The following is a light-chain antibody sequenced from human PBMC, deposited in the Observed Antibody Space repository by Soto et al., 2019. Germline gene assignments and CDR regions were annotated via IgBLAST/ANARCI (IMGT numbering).Light chain of an antibody. V-gene: IGLV1-44*01. CDR2: TNN. J-gene: IGLJ1*01. CDR3: AAWVDSVGAYV. CDR1: NSNIGTNT. Sequence: QSLLTQPPSASATPGQRVTISCSGSNSNIGTNTVNWYQQLPGTAPRLLIYTNNQRPSGVPQRFSGSKTGTSASLAIGGLQAEDGADYYCAAWVDSVGAYVFGTGTKVTVL.